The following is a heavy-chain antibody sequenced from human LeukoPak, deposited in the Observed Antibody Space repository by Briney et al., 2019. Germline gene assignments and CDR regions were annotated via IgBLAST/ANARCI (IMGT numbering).Heavy chain of an antibody. D-gene: IGHD6-13*01. J-gene: IGHJ4*02. Sequence: GGSLRLPCVASGFTFSSTTMGWVRQAPGRGLEWVSSITAIDGRTYYADSVRGGFTISRDNSKNTVYLQLNSLRAGDTAIYYCTKDRRGPAAGTWYFDSWGQGTLVTVSS. CDR1: GFTFSSTT. CDR3: TKDRRGPAAGTWYFDS. CDR2: ITAIDGRT. V-gene: IGHV3-23*01.